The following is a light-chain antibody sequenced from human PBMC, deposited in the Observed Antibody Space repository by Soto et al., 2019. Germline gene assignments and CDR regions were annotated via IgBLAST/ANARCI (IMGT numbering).Light chain of an antibody. CDR2: NVN. Sequence: QSMLTQSASVSGSPGQSITMSCAGTSSGVGNYNYVSWYQQHPGEVPKLIIFNVNNRPSGVSNRFSGSKSGNTASLTISGLQAEDEADYYCSSFTSSTTYVFGTGTKVTVL. CDR1: SSGVGNYNY. J-gene: IGLJ1*01. CDR3: SSFTSSTTYV. V-gene: IGLV2-14*01.